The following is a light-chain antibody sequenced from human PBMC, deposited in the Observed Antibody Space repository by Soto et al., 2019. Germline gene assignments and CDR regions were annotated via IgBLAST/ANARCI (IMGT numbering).Light chain of an antibody. V-gene: IGLV1-44*01. Sequence: QSVLTQTPSASGTPGQRVNISCSGSSSNIGSNNVNWYQQLPGTAPKLLIYSNNQRPSGVPDRFSGSKSGTSASLAISGLQSEDEADYYCEAWDDSLNGAVFGGGTKLTVL. CDR3: EAWDDSLNGAV. J-gene: IGLJ2*01. CDR1: SSNIGSNN. CDR2: SNN.